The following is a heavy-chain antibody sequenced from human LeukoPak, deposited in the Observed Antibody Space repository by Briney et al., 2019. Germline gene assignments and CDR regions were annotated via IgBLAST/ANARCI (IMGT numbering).Heavy chain of an antibody. CDR2: ISYDGSNK. CDR1: GFTFSSYA. J-gene: IGHJ4*02. V-gene: IGHV3-30-3*01. CDR3: AKDLLERLVPVGTGD. Sequence: GGSLRLSCAASGFTFSSYAMHWVRQAPGKGLEWVAVISYDGSNKYYADSVKGRFTISRDNSKNTLYLQMNSLRAEDTAVYYCAKDLLERLVPVGTGDWGQGTLVTVSS. D-gene: IGHD1-1*01.